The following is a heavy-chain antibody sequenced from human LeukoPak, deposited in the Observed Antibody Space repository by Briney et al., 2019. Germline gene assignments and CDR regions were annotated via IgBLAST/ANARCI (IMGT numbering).Heavy chain of an antibody. CDR3: AKDRERGIAAGGAFDI. CDR1: GVTFRKYA. V-gene: IGHV3-23*01. J-gene: IGHJ3*02. Sequence: GGSLRLSCAASGVTFRKYAMSWVRQAPGKGLEWVSTINDSGGRTFYADSVKGRFTISRDNSKNTLYLQMNGLRAEDTAIYYCAKDRERGIAAGGAFDIWGQGTMVTVSS. D-gene: IGHD6-13*01. CDR2: INDSGGRT.